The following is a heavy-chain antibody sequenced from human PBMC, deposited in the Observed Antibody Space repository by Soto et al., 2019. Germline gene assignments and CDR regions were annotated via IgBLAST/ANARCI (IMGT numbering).Heavy chain of an antibody. V-gene: IGHV3-23*01. CDR3: ARKVAGYTSRPDYGYFDL. CDR1: GFTFINYA. Sequence: EVQLLESGGDSVQPGGSVRLSCAGSGFTFINYAMNWVRQAPGKGLEWVSTISGGGDATFFADSVRGRFTFSRDNSKNTVTLQMHSLGVYDTAVYYFARKVAGYTSRPDYGYFDLWGRGTRVTVSS. D-gene: IGHD6-19*01. J-gene: IGHJ2*01. CDR2: ISGGGDAT.